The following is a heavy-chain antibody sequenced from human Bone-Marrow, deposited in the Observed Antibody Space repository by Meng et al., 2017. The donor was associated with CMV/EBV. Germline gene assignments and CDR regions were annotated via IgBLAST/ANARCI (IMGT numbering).Heavy chain of an antibody. CDR3: TKVTSIAAAGYFES. J-gene: IGHJ4*02. V-gene: IGHV3-23*01. CDR2: VSGSGDFT. CDR1: GFTFSSYA. Sequence: ASGFTFSSYAMNWVRQAPGKGLEWVSAVSGSGDFTYYADSVKGRFTISRDNSKNTVYLQMNSLRAEDTAVYYCTKVTSIAAAGYFESWGQGTLVTVSS. D-gene: IGHD6-13*01.